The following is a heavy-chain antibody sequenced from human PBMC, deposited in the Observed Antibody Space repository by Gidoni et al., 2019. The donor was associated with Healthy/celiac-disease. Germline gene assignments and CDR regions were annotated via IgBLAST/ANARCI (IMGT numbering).Heavy chain of an antibody. J-gene: IGHJ4*02. Sequence: EVQLVESGGGLVKPGGSLSLSCAASGFTISSYSMNWVRQAPGKGLEWVSSISSSSSYIYYADSVKGRFTISRDNAKNSLYLQMNSLRAEDTAVYYCARNAGRYTYWGQGTLVTVSS. CDR2: ISSSSSYI. CDR1: GFTISSYS. D-gene: IGHD3-10*01. V-gene: IGHV3-21*01. CDR3: ARNAGRYTY.